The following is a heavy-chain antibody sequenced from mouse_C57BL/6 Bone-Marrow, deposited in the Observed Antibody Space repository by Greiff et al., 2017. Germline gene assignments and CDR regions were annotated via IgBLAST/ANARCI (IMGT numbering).Heavy chain of an antibody. J-gene: IGHJ1*03. CDR2: IYPGDGDT. D-gene: IGHD1-2*01. Sequence: VKLQESGPELVKPGASVKISCKASGYAFSSSWMNWVKQRPGKGLEWIGRIYPGDGDTNYNGKFKGKATLTADKSSSTAYMQLSSLTSEDSAVYFCASPPLLRRYFDVWGTGTTVTVSS. CDR1: GYAFSSSW. CDR3: ASPPLLRRYFDV. V-gene: IGHV1-82*01.